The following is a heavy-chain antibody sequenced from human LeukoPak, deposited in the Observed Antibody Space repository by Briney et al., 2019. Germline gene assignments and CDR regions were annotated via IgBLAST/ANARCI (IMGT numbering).Heavy chain of an antibody. CDR1: GGSISSSSYY. D-gene: IGHD3-3*01. Sequence: SETLSLTCTVSGGSISSSSYYWSWIRQPPGKGLEWIGYIYYSGSTNYNPSLKSRVTISVDTSKNQFSLKLSSVTAADTAVYYCARGAKYYDFWSGYLGGGAFDIWGQGTMVTVSS. CDR2: IYYSGST. CDR3: ARGAKYYDFWSGYLGGGAFDI. V-gene: IGHV4-61*01. J-gene: IGHJ3*02.